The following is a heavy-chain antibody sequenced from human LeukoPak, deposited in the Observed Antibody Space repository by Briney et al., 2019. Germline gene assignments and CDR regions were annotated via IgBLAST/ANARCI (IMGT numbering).Heavy chain of an antibody. J-gene: IGHJ4*02. Sequence: GGSLRLSCAASGFTFSRYWMTWVRQAPGKGLEWVSVIYSGGSTYYADSVKGRFTISRDNSKNTLYLQMNSLRAEDTAVYYCARDIGYYDSSGYYYENNYWGQGTLVTVSS. V-gene: IGHV3-53*01. D-gene: IGHD3-22*01. CDR1: GFTFSRYW. CDR2: IYSGGST. CDR3: ARDIGYYDSSGYYYENNY.